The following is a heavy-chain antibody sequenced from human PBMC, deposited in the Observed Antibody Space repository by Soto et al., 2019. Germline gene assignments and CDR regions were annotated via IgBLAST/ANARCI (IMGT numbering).Heavy chain of an antibody. D-gene: IGHD3-10*01. Sequence: PGGSLRLSCSASGFTFSSYGMNWVRQTPGKGLEFVSGISSDAGSTNYADSVKGRFTSPRDNSKSTVYLQMRSLRVEDTAVYYCVKYQKFRPMELDYWGQGTLVTVSS. J-gene: IGHJ4*02. V-gene: IGHV3-64D*06. CDR3: VKYQKFRPMELDY. CDR1: GFTFSSYG. CDR2: ISSDAGST.